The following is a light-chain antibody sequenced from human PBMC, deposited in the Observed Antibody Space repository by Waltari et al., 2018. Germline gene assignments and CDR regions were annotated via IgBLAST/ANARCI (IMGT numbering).Light chain of an antibody. V-gene: IGLV2-23*01. CDR2: DDN. CDR3: CSYAGSYTWV. Sequence: QSALTQPASVSGSPGQSITISCPGPSLAVGISNLYYWYQQYPGKAPKVMIYDDNRRPSGVSDRFSGSKSGNTASLTISGVQAEDEADYYCCSYAGSYTWVFGGGTKLTVL. J-gene: IGLJ3*02. CDR1: SLAVGISNL.